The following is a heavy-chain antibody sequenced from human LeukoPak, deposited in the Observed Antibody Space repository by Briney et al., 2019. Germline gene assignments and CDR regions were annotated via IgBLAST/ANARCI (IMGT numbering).Heavy chain of an antibody. J-gene: IGHJ4*02. CDR1: GGSISNYY. Sequence: SETLSLTCTVSGGSISNYYWSWIRQPPGKGLEWVGYIYYSGSTNYNPSLKSRVTISVDTSKNQFSLKLSSVTAADTAVYYCAGVAHCSSTTCYQGIFDYWGQGTLVTVSS. CDR3: AGVAHCSSTTCYQGIFDY. D-gene: IGHD2-2*01. V-gene: IGHV4-59*01. CDR2: IYYSGST.